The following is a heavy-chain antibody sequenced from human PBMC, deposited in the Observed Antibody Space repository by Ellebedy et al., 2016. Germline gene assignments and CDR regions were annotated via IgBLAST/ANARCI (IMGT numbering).Heavy chain of an antibody. CDR2: INPNGGVT. CDR1: GYTFTGYY. J-gene: IGHJ5*02. Sequence: ASVKVSCKASGYTFTGYYIHWVRQAPGQGLEWIGWINPNGGVTKYARKFQGRVTMTRDTSLSTADMDLKRLRSDDTAVHYCARGGELSAYSGYRHWFDPWGQGTLVTVSS. V-gene: IGHV1-2*02. CDR3: ARGGELSAYSGYRHWFDP. D-gene: IGHD5-12*01.